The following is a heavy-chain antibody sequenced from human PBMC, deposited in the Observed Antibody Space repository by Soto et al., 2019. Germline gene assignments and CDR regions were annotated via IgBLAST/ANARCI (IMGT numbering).Heavy chain of an antibody. CDR2: IIPIFGTA. CDR1: GGTFSSYA. V-gene: IGHV1-69*13. D-gene: IGHD6-6*01. CDR3: ARRDSSSSSSFDY. Sequence: SVKVSCKXSGGTFSSYAISWVRQAPGQGLEWMGGIIPIFGTANYAQKFQGRVTITADESTSTAYMELSSLRSEDTAVYYCARRDSSSSSSFDYWGQGTLVTVS. J-gene: IGHJ4*02.